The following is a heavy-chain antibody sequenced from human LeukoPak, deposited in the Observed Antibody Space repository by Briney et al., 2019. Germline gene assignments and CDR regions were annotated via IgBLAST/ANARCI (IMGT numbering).Heavy chain of an antibody. J-gene: IGHJ3*02. D-gene: IGHD6-6*01. CDR3: AREYSSSSTDAFDI. CDR1: GYTFTSYG. Sequence: GASVKVSCKASGYTFTSYGISWGRQAPGQGLEWRGWISAYNGNTNYAQKLQGRVTMTTDTSTSTAYMELRSLRSDDTAVYYCAREYSSSSTDAFDIWGQGTMVTVSS. CDR2: ISAYNGNT. V-gene: IGHV1-18*01.